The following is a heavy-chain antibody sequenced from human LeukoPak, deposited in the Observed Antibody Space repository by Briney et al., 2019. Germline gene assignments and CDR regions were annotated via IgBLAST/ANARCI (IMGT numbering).Heavy chain of an antibody. CDR2: IYYSGST. CDR1: GGSISTYY. CDR3: ARVCSFMDYYDSGRKPLDYYYYGMDV. Sequence: EASETLSLTCSVSGGSISTYYWSWIRQPPGKGLEWIGYIYYSGSTYYNPSLKSRVTISVDTSKNQFSLKLSSVTAADTAVYYCARVCSFMDYYDSGRKPLDYYYYGMDVWGQGTTVTVSS. V-gene: IGHV4-59*08. D-gene: IGHD3-22*01. J-gene: IGHJ6*02.